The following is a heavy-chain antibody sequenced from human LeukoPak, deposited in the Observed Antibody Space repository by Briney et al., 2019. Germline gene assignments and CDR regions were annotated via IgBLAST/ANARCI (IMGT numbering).Heavy chain of an antibody. CDR1: GFTFSSYG. D-gene: IGHD4-17*01. V-gene: IGHV3-23*01. J-gene: IGHJ3*02. CDR3: ARDTTTSTVTHQTNNAFDI. CDR2: ISGSGGST. Sequence: GGTLRLSCAASGFTFSSYGMSWVRQAPGKGLEWVSAISGSGGSTYYADSVKGRFTISRDNSKNTLYLQMNSLRAEDTALYYCARDTTTSTVTHQTNNAFDIWGQGTMVTVSS.